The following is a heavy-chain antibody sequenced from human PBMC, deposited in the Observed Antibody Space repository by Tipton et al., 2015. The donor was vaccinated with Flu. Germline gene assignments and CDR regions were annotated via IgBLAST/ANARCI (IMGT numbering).Heavy chain of an antibody. CDR1: SGSIRSTNYF. J-gene: IGHJ5*02. CDR2: SYYSGTT. V-gene: IGHV4-39*01. Sequence: TLSLTCTVSSGSIRSTNYFCAWIRQPPGKGLEWIGTSYYSGTTYYTPSLKSRVSMFVDTSKNQFSLRLTSVTAADTAMYYCAGHKVIFAITPGNWFDPWGQGTLVTVSS. CDR3: AGHKVIFAITPGNWFDP. D-gene: IGHD2-21*01.